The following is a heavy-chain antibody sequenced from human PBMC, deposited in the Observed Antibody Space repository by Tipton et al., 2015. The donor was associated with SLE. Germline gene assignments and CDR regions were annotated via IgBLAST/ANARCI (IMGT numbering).Heavy chain of an antibody. CDR3: ARTNLQGSLVDWYFDL. CDR1: DGSFSGYY. V-gene: IGHV4-34*01. J-gene: IGHJ2*01. CDR2: INRSGST. D-gene: IGHD5-24*01. Sequence: TLSLTCAVYDGSFSGYYWSWIRQPPGKGLEWIGEINRSGSTNYNASLKSRLIISVDTSKNQFSLNLSSVTAADTAVYYCARTNLQGSLVDWYFDLWGRGTLVTVSS.